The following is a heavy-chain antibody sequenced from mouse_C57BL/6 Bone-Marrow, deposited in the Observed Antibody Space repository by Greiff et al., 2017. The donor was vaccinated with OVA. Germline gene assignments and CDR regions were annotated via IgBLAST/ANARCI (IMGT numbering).Heavy chain of an antibody. D-gene: IGHD1-1*01. CDR2: IDPETGGT. CDR1: GYTFTDYE. Sequence: QVQLQQSGAELVRPGASVTLSCKASGYTFTDYEMHWVKQTPVHGLEWIGAIDPETGGTAYNQKFKGKAIPTADKSSSTAYMELRSLTSDDSAVYYCTRGATVGPYFDYWGQGTTLTVSS. CDR3: TRGATVGPYFDY. J-gene: IGHJ2*01. V-gene: IGHV1-15*01.